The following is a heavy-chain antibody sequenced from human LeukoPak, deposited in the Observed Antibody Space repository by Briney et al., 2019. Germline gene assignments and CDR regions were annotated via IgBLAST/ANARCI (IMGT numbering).Heavy chain of an antibody. CDR2: INPNSGGT. V-gene: IGHV1-2*02. CDR1: GYTFTGYY. D-gene: IGHD6-19*01. Sequence: GASVKVSCKASGYTFTGYYMHWVRQASGQGLEWMGWINPNSGGTNYAQKFQGRVTMTRDTSISTAYMELSRLRSDDTAVYYCARDRTRTGYSSGWYHDYWGQGTLVTVSS. CDR3: ARDRTRTGYSSGWYHDY. J-gene: IGHJ4*02.